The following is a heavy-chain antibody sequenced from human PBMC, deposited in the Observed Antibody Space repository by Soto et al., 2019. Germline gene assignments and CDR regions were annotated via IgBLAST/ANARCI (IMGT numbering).Heavy chain of an antibody. CDR3: AHLNTRGYYFDS. CDR1: GFSLSTSQVG. D-gene: IGHD2-15*01. J-gene: IGHJ4*02. Sequence: QITLKEPGPTLVKPTQTLTLTCTFSGFSLSTSQVGVGWIRQPPGKALEWLAHVYWNDDKYYSLSLKSRLTIIKDTSKSQVVLTMTNMDPVDTATYYGAHLNTRGYYFDSWGQGALITVSS. CDR2: VYWNDDK. V-gene: IGHV2-5*01.